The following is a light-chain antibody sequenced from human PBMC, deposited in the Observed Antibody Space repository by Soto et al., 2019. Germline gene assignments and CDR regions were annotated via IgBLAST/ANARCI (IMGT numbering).Light chain of an antibody. CDR3: QQYDAWPLT. CDR2: GAF. Sequence: ELVLTQSPATLSLSPGARATLSYRASPSVNNFLAWYQQKPGQAPRLLIYGAFNRATGIPARFSGSGSGTDFTLTISSLEPEDLAVYYCQQYDAWPLTFGGGTKV. J-gene: IGKJ4*01. V-gene: IGKV3-11*01. CDR1: PSVNNF.